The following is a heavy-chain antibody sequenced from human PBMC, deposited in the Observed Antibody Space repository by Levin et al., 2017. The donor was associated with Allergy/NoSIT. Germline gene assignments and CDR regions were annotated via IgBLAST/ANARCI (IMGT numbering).Heavy chain of an antibody. CDR3: ARDLREEEVPAAEVYYYYYGMDV. D-gene: IGHD2-2*01. Sequence: GESLNISCAASGFTFSSYGMHWVRQAPGKGLEWVAVIWYDGSNKYYADSVKGRFTISRDNSKNTLYLQMNSLRAEDTAVYYCARDLREEEVPAAEVYYYYYGMDVWGQGTTVTVSS. V-gene: IGHV3-33*01. CDR1: GFTFSSYG. CDR2: IWYDGSNK. J-gene: IGHJ6*02.